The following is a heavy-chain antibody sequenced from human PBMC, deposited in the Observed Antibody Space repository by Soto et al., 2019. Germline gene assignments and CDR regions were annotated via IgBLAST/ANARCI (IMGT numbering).Heavy chain of an antibody. Sequence: SETLSLTXTVSGDSVSKYYWNWIRQPAGKGLEWIGRIHSTRSPNYNPSLKSRVTMSVDTSKNQFSLKLNLTSVTAADTAVYYCARSPAYGDYANLDTWGQGTLVTVSS. CDR3: ARSPAYGDYANLDT. D-gene: IGHD4-17*01. J-gene: IGHJ5*02. V-gene: IGHV4-4*07. CDR2: IHSTRSP. CDR1: GDSVSKYY.